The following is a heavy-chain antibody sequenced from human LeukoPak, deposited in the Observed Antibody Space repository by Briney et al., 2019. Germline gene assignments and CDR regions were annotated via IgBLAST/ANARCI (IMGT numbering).Heavy chain of an antibody. CDR3: AKYAVREIFFGDY. Sequence: GGSLRLSCAASGFNFRNYAMAWVRQAPGKGLEWVSGISAGATRTYYAASVRGRFTISRDNSQNTLYLHMNSLRAEDTAVYYCAKYAVREIFFGDYWGQGTLVTVSS. CDR1: GFNFRNYA. D-gene: IGHD3-3*01. J-gene: IGHJ4*02. V-gene: IGHV3-23*01. CDR2: ISAGATRT.